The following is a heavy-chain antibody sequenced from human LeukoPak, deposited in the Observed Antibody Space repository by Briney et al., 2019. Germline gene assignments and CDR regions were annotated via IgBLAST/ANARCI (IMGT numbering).Heavy chain of an antibody. Sequence: ASVKVSCKASGYTFTRHYMNWVRQAPGQGLEWMGKINPGSGATGYAQKFQGRVTMTRDTSTSTVYMELSSLRSEDTAVYYCARLGGHILTGYPTGFDYWGQGTLVTVSS. CDR1: GYTFTRHY. D-gene: IGHD3-9*01. J-gene: IGHJ4*02. CDR3: ARLGGHILTGYPTGFDY. CDR2: INPGSGAT. V-gene: IGHV1-46*01.